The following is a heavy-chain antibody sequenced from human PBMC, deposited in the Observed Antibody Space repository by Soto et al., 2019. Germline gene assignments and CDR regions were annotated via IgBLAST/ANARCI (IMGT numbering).Heavy chain of an antibody. J-gene: IGHJ6*02. CDR1: GFTFSNAW. CDR3: TTRGYGSGSYYKSYYYYGMDV. Sequence: GGSLRLSCAASGFTFSNAWMNWVRQAPGKGLEWVGRIKSKTDGGTTDYDAPVKGRFTISRDDSKNTLYLQMNSLKTEDTAVYYCTTRGYGSGSYYKSYYYYGMDVWGQGTTVTVSS. V-gene: IGHV3-15*07. D-gene: IGHD3-10*01. CDR2: IKSKTDGGTT.